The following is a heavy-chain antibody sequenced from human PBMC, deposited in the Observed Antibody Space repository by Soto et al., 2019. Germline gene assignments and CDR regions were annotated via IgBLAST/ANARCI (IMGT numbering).Heavy chain of an antibody. CDR2: INSNSGGT. D-gene: IGHD2-21*02. Sequence: QVQLVQSGAEVKKPGASVKVSCDASGYTFTDYYMHWVRQAPGQGLEWMGWINSNSGGTNYAQKFQGRVTMTRDTSITTVYMELRRLRSDDTAVYYCARDSPSLAYCGGDCYSIDYWGQGTLVTVSS. CDR1: GYTFTDYY. CDR3: ARDSPSLAYCGGDCYSIDY. V-gene: IGHV1-2*02. J-gene: IGHJ4*02.